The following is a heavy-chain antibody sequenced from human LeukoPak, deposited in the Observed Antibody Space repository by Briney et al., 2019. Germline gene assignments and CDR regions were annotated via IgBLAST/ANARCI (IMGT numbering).Heavy chain of an antibody. Sequence: PSETLSLTCTVSGGSISSGSYYWSWIRQPAGKGLEWIGRIYTSGSTNYNPSLKSRVTISVDTSKNQFSLKLSSVTAADTAVYYCARIAALQYCSSTSCYPYYYYMDVWGKGTTVTVSS. CDR2: IYTSGST. CDR3: ARIAALQYCSSTSCYPYYYYMDV. CDR1: GGSISSGSYY. D-gene: IGHD2-2*01. V-gene: IGHV4-61*02. J-gene: IGHJ6*03.